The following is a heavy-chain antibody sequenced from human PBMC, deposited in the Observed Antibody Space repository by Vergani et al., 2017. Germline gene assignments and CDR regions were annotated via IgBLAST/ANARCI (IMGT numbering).Heavy chain of an antibody. V-gene: IGHV3-23*01. CDR2: ISGSGGST. J-gene: IGHJ4*02. D-gene: IGHD1-26*01. CDR1: GFTFSSYA. Sequence: EVQLLESGGGLVQPGGSLRLSCAASGFTFSSYAMSWVRQAPGKGLGWVSAISGSGGSTYYADSVKGRFTISRDNSKNTLYLQMNSLRAEDTAVYYCAKDPTLYSGSPSVFDYWGQGTLVTVSS. CDR3: AKDPTLYSGSPSVFDY.